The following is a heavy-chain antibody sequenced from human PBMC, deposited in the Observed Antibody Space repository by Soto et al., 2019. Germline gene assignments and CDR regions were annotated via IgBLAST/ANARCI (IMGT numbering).Heavy chain of an antibody. Sequence: GGSLRLSCAASGFSFSRYGMHWVRQAPGKGLEWVAVIWHDGSNKYYADSVKGRFTISRDNSKNTVYLQMNSLRAEDTAVYYCARDNIVALYYFDYWGQGAPVTVSS. D-gene: IGHD5-12*01. J-gene: IGHJ4*02. CDR3: ARDNIVALYYFDY. CDR1: GFSFSRYG. CDR2: IWHDGSNK. V-gene: IGHV3-33*01.